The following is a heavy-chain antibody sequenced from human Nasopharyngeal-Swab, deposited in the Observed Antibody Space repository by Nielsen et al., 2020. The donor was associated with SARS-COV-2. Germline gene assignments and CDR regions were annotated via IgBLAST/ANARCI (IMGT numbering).Heavy chain of an antibody. CDR1: GFTFSSYA. CDR2: ISSSSSYI. J-gene: IGHJ3*02. V-gene: IGHV3-21*01. Sequence: GGSLRLSCAASGFTFSSYAMSWVRQAPGKGLEWVSSISSSSSYIYYADSVKGRFTISRDNAKNSLYLQMNSLRAEDTAVYYCARDFRELVGAFDIWGQGTMVTVSS. D-gene: IGHD6-13*01. CDR3: ARDFRELVGAFDI.